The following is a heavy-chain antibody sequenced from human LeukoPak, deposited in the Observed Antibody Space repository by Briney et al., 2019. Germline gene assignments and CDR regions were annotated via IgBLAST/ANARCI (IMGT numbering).Heavy chain of an antibody. Sequence: GGSLRLSCAASGFTFSSYAMHWVRQAPGKGLEWVSGISWNSGSIGYADSVKGRFTISRDNAKNSLYLQMNSLRAEDTALYYCAKDIAESAYYFDYWGQGTLVTVSS. CDR1: GFTFSSYA. J-gene: IGHJ4*02. CDR3: AKDIAESAYYFDY. D-gene: IGHD3-10*01. V-gene: IGHV3-9*01. CDR2: ISWNSGSI.